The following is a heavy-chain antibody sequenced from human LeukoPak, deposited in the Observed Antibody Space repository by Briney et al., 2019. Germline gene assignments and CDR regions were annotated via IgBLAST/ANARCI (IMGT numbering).Heavy chain of an antibody. CDR2: ISWNCGSI. CDR3: AKDLTSRIVGATTGAFDI. V-gene: IGHV3-9*01. J-gene: IGHJ3*02. D-gene: IGHD1-26*01. Sequence: SLRLPCAASGFTFDDYAMHWVRQAPGKGLEWVSGISWNCGSIGYADSVKGRFTISRDNAKNSLYLQMNSLRAEDTALYYCAKDLTSRIVGATTGAFDIWGQGTMVTVSS. CDR1: GFTFDDYA.